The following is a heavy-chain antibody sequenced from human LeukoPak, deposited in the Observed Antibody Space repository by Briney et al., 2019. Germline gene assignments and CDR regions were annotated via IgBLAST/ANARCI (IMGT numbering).Heavy chain of an antibody. V-gene: IGHV4-39*07. Sequence: PSETLSLTCTVSGGSISSSSYYWGWIRQPPGKGLEWIGSIYYSGSTYYNPSLKSRVTISVDTSKNQFSLKLSSVTAADTAVYYCARDPQNTGDFDYWGQGTLVTVSS. CDR1: GGSISSSSYY. CDR3: ARDPQNTGDFDY. D-gene: IGHD3-10*01. J-gene: IGHJ4*02. CDR2: IYYSGST.